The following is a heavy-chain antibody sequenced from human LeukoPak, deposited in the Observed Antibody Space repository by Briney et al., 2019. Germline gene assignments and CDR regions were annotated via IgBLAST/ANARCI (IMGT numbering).Heavy chain of an antibody. V-gene: IGHV4-61*02. CDR3: ARVPRYYYDSSDIMGDAFDI. CDR1: GGSINSAGYY. J-gene: IGHJ3*02. Sequence: SQTLSLTCTVSGGSINSAGYYWSWIRQPAGKGLEWIGRIYPSGSTNYNPSLKSRVTISLDTSKNQFSLKVTPVTAADTAVYYCARVPRYYYDSSDIMGDAFDIWGQGTMVTVSS. D-gene: IGHD3-22*01. CDR2: IYPSGST.